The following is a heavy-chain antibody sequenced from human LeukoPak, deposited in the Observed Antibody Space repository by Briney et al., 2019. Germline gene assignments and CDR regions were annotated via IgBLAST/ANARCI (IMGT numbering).Heavy chain of an antibody. Sequence: ASVNVSCKACGYTFTSYAMHWVRQAPGQRLEWMGWINAGNGNTKYSQKFQGRVTITRDTSASTAYMELSSLRSADTAVYYCARDRIAVAGTTLGYWGQGTLVTVSS. V-gene: IGHV1-3*01. CDR2: INAGNGNT. CDR1: GYTFTSYA. J-gene: IGHJ4*02. D-gene: IGHD6-19*01. CDR3: ARDRIAVAGTTLGY.